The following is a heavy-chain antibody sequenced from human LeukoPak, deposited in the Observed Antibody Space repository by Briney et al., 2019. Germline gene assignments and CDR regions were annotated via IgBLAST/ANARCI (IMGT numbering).Heavy chain of an antibody. V-gene: IGHV4-31*03. CDR3: ARGNEAVDYYYYYMDV. CDR1: GGSISSGGYY. CDR2: IYYSGST. J-gene: IGHJ6*03. Sequence: SQTLSLTCTVSGGSISSGGYYWSWIRQHPGKGLECIGYIYYSGSTYYNPSLKSRVTISVDTSKNQFSLKLSSVTAADTAVYYCARGNEAVDYYYYYMDVWGKGTTVTVSS.